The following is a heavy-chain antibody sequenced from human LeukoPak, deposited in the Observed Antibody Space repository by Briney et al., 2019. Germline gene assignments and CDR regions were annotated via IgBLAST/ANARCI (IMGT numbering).Heavy chain of an antibody. CDR2: MNPNSGNT. CDR1: GYTFTSYD. D-gene: IGHD6-19*01. CDR3: ARRAVGNSYYYSMDV. J-gene: IGHJ6*03. V-gene: IGHV1-8*03. Sequence: ASVKVSCKASGYTFTSYDINWVRQVTGQGLERMGWMNPNSGNTGCAQKFQGRVTITRNTSISTAFMELSSLRSEDTAVYYCARRAVGNSYYYSMDVWGKGTTVTVSS.